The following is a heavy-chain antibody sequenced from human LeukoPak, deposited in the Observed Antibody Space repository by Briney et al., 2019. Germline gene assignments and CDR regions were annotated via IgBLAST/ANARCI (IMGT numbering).Heavy chain of an antibody. CDR2: ISYSGNT. J-gene: IGHJ4*02. CDR3: ARDRSLVAVGEFAY. CDR1: GGSISSGDYY. D-gene: IGHD2-2*01. Sequence: PSQTLSLTCTVSGGSISSGDYYWGWIRQPPGKGLEWIGYISYSGNTYYNPSLESRVTMSVDTSKNQFSLKLSSVTAADTAVYYCARDRSLVAVGEFAYWGQGTLVSVSS. V-gene: IGHV4-30-4*01.